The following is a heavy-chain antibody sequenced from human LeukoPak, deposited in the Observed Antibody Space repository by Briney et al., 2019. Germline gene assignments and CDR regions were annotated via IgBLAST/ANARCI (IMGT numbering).Heavy chain of an antibody. CDR1: GFTFSSYA. V-gene: IGHV3-23*01. CDR2: ISGSGDGT. Sequence: PGGSLRLSCAASGFTFSSYAMSWVRQAPGKGLEWVSGISGSGDGTFYADSVKGRFTISRDKSKNTLYLEMNSLRAEDTAVYYCAKGENYYYYYAMDVWGQGTTVTVSS. J-gene: IGHJ6*02. CDR3: AKGENYYYYYAMDV.